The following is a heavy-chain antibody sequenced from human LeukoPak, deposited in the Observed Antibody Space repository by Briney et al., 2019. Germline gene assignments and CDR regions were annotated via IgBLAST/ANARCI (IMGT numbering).Heavy chain of an antibody. J-gene: IGHJ4*02. CDR1: GGTFSSYA. CDR2: IIPIFGTA. Sequence: GASVKVSCKASGGTFSSYAISWVRQAPGQGLEWMGGIIPIFGTANYAQKFQGRVTITADESTSTAYMELSSLRSEDTAVYYCARDLIHELGYCSGGSCLSFDYWGQGTLVTVSS. CDR3: ARDLIHELGYCSGGSCLSFDY. D-gene: IGHD2-15*01. V-gene: IGHV1-69*13.